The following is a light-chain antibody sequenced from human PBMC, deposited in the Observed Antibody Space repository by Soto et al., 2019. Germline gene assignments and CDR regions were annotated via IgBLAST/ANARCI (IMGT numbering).Light chain of an antibody. CDR2: DVS. Sequence: EIVLTQSPATLSLSPGERATLSCRASQSVSSYLAWYQQKPGQAPRLLIYDVSNRATGFPARFSGSGSGTDFTLTISSLEPEDFAVYYCQQRSSGPWTFGQGTKVEIK. CDR1: QSVSSY. CDR3: QQRSSGPWT. J-gene: IGKJ1*01. V-gene: IGKV3-11*01.